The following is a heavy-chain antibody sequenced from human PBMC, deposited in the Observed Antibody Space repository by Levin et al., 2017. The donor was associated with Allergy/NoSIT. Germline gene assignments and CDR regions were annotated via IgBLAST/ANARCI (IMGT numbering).Heavy chain of an antibody. CDR2: INHSGGT. CDR1: GGSFTVFY. CDR3: AMGQPSAYYDRNGFHSLFDY. D-gene: IGHD3-22*01. J-gene: IGHJ4*02. V-gene: IGHV4-34*01. Sequence: SSETLSLTCAVYGGSFTVFYWSWIRQTPGKGLEWIGEINHSGGTNYNPSLKSRVTISVDTSNNQFSLNVRSVTAPDTAVYSCAMGQPSAYYDRNGFHSLFDYWGQGTLVTVSS.